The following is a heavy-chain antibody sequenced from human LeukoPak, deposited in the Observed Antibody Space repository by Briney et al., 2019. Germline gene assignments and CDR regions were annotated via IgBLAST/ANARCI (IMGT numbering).Heavy chain of an antibody. CDR3: TRDYYDSSGCPYYFDY. J-gene: IGHJ4*02. CDR2: IRSKAYGGTT. V-gene: IGHV3-49*04. D-gene: IGHD3-22*01. Sequence: GGSLRLSCTAIGFTFGDYAMSWVRQAPGKGLEWVGFIRSKAYGGTTEYAASVKGRFSISRGDSKSIAYLQMNSLETEDTAVYYCTRDYYDSSGCPYYFDYWGQGTLVAVSS. CDR1: GFTFGDYA.